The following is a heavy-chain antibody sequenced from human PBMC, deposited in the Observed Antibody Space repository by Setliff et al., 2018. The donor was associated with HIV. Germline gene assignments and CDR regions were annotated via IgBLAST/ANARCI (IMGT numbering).Heavy chain of an antibody. CDR2: INHSGST. V-gene: IGHV4-39*07. Sequence: SETLSLTCTVSGGSISSGSYYWSWIRQPPGRGLEWIGEINHSGSTNYNPSLKSRVTMSVDASKSQVSLKLTSVTAADTAVYFCAKDAGVTGGLYRYYIDAWGKGTTVTVLL. CDR3: AKDAGVTGGLYRYYIDA. J-gene: IGHJ6*03. D-gene: IGHD3-9*01. CDR1: GGSISSGSYY.